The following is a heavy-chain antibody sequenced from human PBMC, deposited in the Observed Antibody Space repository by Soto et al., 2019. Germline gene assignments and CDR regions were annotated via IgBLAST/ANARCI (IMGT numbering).Heavy chain of an antibody. CDR2: IYYSGST. CDR3: ARRIDYHYYVPD. D-gene: IGHD3-10*02. CDR1: GASVRSGSYY. J-gene: IGHJ4*02. Sequence: QVQLQESGPGLVKPSETLSLTCTVSGASVRSGSYYWSWIRQPPGTGLAWIGHIYYSGSTSYKPSLKSRVTMSVDTSKNQFSLKLTSVTAADAAVYFCARRIDYHYYVPDWGQGTLVTVSS. V-gene: IGHV4-61*01.